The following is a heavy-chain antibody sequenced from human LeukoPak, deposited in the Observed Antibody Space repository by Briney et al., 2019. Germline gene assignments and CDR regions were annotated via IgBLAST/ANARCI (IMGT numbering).Heavy chain of an antibody. J-gene: IGHJ1*01. D-gene: IGHD2-2*01. V-gene: IGHV1-2*04. CDR1: RYTFTGYY. CDR2: INPNSGGT. Sequence: ASVKVSCKASRYTFTGYYMHWVRQAPGQGLEWMGWINPNSGGTNYAQKFQGWVTMTRDTSISTAYMELSRLRSDDTAVYYCARGGCSSTSCRDVPFQHWGQGTLVTVSS. CDR3: ARGGCSSTSCRDVPFQH.